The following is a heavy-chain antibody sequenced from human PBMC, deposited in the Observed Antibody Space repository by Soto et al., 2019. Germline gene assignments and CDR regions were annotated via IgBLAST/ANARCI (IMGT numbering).Heavy chain of an antibody. V-gene: IGHV3-30*18. D-gene: IGHD2-15*01. CDR3: AKDTEYCSGGSCYSFQH. CDR1: GFTFSSYG. Sequence: QVQLVESGGGVVQPGRSLRLSCAASGFTFSSYGMHWVRQAPGTGLEWVAVISYDGSNKYYADSVKGRFTISRDNSKNTLFLHMNSLRAEDTAVYYCAKDTEYCSGGSCYSFQHWGQGTLVTVSS. CDR2: ISYDGSNK. J-gene: IGHJ1*01.